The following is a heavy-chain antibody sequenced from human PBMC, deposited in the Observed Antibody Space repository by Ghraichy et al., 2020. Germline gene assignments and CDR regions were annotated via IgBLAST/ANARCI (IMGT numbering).Heavy chain of an antibody. J-gene: IGHJ3*02. CDR2: ISTYNGNT. CDR3: AREWFGGNPGAFDI. Sequence: ASVKVSCKASGYTFTNFGISWVRQAPGQGLEWMGWISTYNGNTNYAQNLQGRVTMTTDTSTNTAYMELRSLRSDDTAVYYCAREWFGGNPGAFDIWGQGTMVTVSS. D-gene: IGHD3-10*01. CDR1: GYTFTNFG. V-gene: IGHV1-18*01.